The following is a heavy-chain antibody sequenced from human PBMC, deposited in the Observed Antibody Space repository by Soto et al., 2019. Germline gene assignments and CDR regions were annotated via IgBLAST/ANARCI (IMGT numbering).Heavy chain of an antibody. D-gene: IGHD2-15*01. CDR1: GGYISSSSYY. CDR3: ARKVYCSGGSCYRNYYYYYMDV. Sequence: QLQLQESGPGLVKPSETLSLTCTVSGGYISSSSYYWGWIRQHPGKGLEWIGSIYYSGSTYYNPSLKSRVTISVDTSKNQFSLKLSSVTAAETAVYYCARKVYCSGGSCYRNYYYYYMDVWGKGTTVTVSS. V-gene: IGHV4-39*01. CDR2: IYYSGST. J-gene: IGHJ6*03.